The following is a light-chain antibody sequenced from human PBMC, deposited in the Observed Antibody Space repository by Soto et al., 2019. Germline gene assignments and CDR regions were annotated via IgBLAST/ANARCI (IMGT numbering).Light chain of an antibody. V-gene: IGKV1-33*01. CDR3: QQYDSRPPT. CDR1: QDINNY. CDR2: DAF. J-gene: IGKJ4*02. Sequence: DIQMTQSPSSLSASVGDRVTITCQASQDINNYLNWYQKKPGKAPKLLIFDAFKLDTGVPSRFSGGGPGTDVTFTITSLQPEDIATYFCQQYDSRPPTFGGGTKVEI.